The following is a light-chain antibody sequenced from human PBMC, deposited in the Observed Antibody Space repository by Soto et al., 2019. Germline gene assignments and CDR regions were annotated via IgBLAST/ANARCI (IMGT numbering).Light chain of an antibody. V-gene: IGLV4-69*01. CDR1: SGHSSYA. Sequence: QLVLTQSPSASASLGASVKLTCTLSSGHSSYAIAWHQQQPEKGPRYLMKLYSDGSHSKGDGIPDRFSGSSSGAERYLTISSLQSEDEADYYCQTWGTGIQGVFGGGTKLTVL. CDR2: LYSDGSH. J-gene: IGLJ3*02. CDR3: QTWGTGIQGV.